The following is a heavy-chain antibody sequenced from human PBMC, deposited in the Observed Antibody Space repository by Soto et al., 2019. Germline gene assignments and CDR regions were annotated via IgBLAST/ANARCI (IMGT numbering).Heavy chain of an antibody. V-gene: IGHV4-4*02. CDR2: VYRTGST. J-gene: IGHJ4*02. CDR1: GGSISSSNW. D-gene: IGHD6-13*01. Sequence: SETLSLTCAVSGGSISSSNWWSWVRQPPGKGLEWIGEVYRTGSTNYNPSLESRVIVSVDKSKNQFSLKLTSVTAADTAVYYCARARATIAAAAIFDCWGQGTLVTVSS. CDR3: ARARATIAAAAIFDC.